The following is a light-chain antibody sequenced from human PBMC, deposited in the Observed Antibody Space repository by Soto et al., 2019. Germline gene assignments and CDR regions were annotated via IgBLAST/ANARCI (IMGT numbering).Light chain of an antibody. J-gene: IGLJ1*01. V-gene: IGLV2-8*01. CDR2: EVT. Sequence: QSVLTQPPSASGSPGQSVTISCTGTSSDVGAYDFVSWYQQHPGEAPKLMIYEVTKRPSGVPDRFSGSKSGNTASLTVSGLQTEDEADYYCSSFAKSNNFVFGTGNKVTVL. CDR1: SSDVGAYDF. CDR3: SSFAKSNNFV.